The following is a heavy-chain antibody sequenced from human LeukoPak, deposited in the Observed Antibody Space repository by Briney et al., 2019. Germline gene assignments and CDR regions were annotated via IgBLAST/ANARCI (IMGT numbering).Heavy chain of an antibody. D-gene: IGHD3-22*01. J-gene: IGHJ3*02. CDR3: ARGRDSSGYYYFADAFDI. V-gene: IGHV1-69*01. CDR1: GGTFSSYA. CDR2: IIPIFGIA. Sequence: ASVKVSCKASGGTFSSYAISWVRQAPGQGLEWMGGIIPIFGIANYAQKFQGRVTITADESTSTAYMGLSSLRSEDTAVYYCARGRDSSGYYYFADAFDIWGQGTMVTVSS.